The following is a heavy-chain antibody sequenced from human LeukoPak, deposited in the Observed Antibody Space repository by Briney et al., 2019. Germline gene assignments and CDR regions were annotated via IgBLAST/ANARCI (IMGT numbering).Heavy chain of an antibody. J-gene: IGHJ6*02. CDR2: IYYSGST. D-gene: IGHD3-22*01. CDR1: GGSISSGDYY. Sequence: SETLSLTCTVSGGSISSGDYYWSWIRQPPGTGLEWIGYIYYSGSTYYNPSLKSRVTISVDTSKNQFSLKLSSVTAADTAVYYCARESGEEYYYDSSGYYYYYYGMDVWGRGTTVTVSS. V-gene: IGHV4-30-4*01. CDR3: ARESGEEYYYDSSGYYYYYYGMDV.